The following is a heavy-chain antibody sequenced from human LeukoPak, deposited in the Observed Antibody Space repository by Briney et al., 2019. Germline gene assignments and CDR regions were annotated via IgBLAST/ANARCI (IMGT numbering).Heavy chain of an antibody. V-gene: IGHV3-23*01. J-gene: IGHJ4*02. Sequence: PGGSLRLSCAASGFTFSSYAMSWVRQAPGKGLEWVSAISGSGGSTYYSDSVKGRFTISRDNSKNTLYLQMNSLRAEDTAVYYCARRAGAYSHPYDYWGQGTLVTVSS. CDR3: ARRAGAYSHPYDY. CDR2: ISGSGGST. D-gene: IGHD3-16*01. CDR1: GFTFSSYA.